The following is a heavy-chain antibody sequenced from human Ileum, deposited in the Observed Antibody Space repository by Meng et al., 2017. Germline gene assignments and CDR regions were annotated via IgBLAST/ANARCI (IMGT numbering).Heavy chain of an antibody. CDR1: GGSLTDYY. J-gene: IGHJ4*02. CDR2: INHGGNT. Sequence: QLMKCGAGLLRPSEALSLPCALYGGSLTDYYCSGIRQTPGKGLEWIGEINHGGNTNSNPSLKSRFTISIDTSRDQFSLKLTTVTAADTAVYYCARVELRGDTRDSCGLDHWGQGTLVTVSS. V-gene: IGHV4-34*01. CDR3: ARVELRGDTRDSCGLDH. D-gene: IGHD3-22*01.